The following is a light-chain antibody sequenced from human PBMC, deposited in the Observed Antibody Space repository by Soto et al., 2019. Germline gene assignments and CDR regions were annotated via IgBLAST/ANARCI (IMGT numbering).Light chain of an antibody. J-gene: IGKJ4*01. CDR3: QQSYDDPRT. CDR2: AAS. Sequence: DIQMTQSPSSLSSSIGARVTITCRASQTITKYLNWYQQKPGKAPNLLIYAASNLRSGVPSRFSGSGSGTDFPLTISSLQPEYLATYYCQQSYDDPRTFGGGNKVEIK. CDR1: QTITKY. V-gene: IGKV1-39*01.